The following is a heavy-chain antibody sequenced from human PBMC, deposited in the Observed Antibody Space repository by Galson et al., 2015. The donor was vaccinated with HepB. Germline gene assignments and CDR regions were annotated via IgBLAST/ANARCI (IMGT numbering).Heavy chain of an antibody. V-gene: IGHV3-30*02. Sequence: SLRLSCAASGLTFSSYGMHWVRQAPGKGLEWIAFIRYDGGNKYYADSVKGPFIISRDNSKNTLYLQINSPRPEDTAVYYCGTKRLGYCSGGSCLGPNYFDYWGQGTLVTVSS. CDR3: GTKRLGYCSGGSCLGPNYFDY. CDR1: GLTFSSYG. D-gene: IGHD2-15*01. CDR2: IRYDGGNK. J-gene: IGHJ4*02.